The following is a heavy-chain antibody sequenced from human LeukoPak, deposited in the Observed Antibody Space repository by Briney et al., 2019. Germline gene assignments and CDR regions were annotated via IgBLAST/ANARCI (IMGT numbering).Heavy chain of an antibody. J-gene: IGHJ4*02. Sequence: ASVKVSCKASGYTFTSYDINWVRQATGQGLEWMGWMNPNSGNTGYAQKFQGRVTMTRNTSISTAYMELSSLRSEDTAVYYCASGSNSDSSSWYLEGYWGQGTLVTVSS. V-gene: IGHV1-8*01. CDR1: GYTFTSYD. CDR2: MNPNSGNT. D-gene: IGHD6-13*01. CDR3: ASGSNSDSSSWYLEGY.